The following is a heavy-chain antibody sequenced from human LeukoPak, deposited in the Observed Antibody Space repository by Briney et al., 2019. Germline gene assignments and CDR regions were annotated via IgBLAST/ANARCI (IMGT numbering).Heavy chain of an antibody. J-gene: IGHJ3*02. CDR3: ATRSRLVAFDI. V-gene: IGHV4-30-4*01. CDR1: GGSISSADYY. D-gene: IGHD2-8*02. CDR2: TYYRESG. Sequence: SQTLSLTCTVSGGSISSADYYWTWVRQPPGKGLEWIGYTYYRESGHYNPSLESRVAISVDTSKNQFSLRLSSVTAADTAVYYCATRSRLVAFDIWGQGTMVIVSS.